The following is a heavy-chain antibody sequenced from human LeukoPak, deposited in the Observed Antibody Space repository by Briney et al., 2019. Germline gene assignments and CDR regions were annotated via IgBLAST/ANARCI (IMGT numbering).Heavy chain of an antibody. V-gene: IGHV3-74*01. Sequence: GGSLRLSCAASGFNLRDYWMHWVRQAPGKGLVWVSRLGTDGTYTNYADSVKGRFTIPRDNAKSTLYLQMDSLRAEDTAFYYCVRDPSNSGNWFDLWGQGTLVTVSS. CDR2: LGTDGTYT. CDR1: GFNLRDYW. CDR3: VRDPSNSGNWFDL. D-gene: IGHD4-11*01. J-gene: IGHJ5*02.